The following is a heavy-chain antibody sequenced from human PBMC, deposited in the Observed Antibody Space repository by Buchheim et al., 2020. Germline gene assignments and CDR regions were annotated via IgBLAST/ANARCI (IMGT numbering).Heavy chain of an antibody. CDR2: ISDSGSRT. J-gene: IGHJ6*02. Sequence: EVQVLDSGGGLVQPGGSLRLSCAASGFTFSSCAMTWVRRAPGKGLEWVSTISDSGSRTFYTESVKGRFTISRDNSKNTLYLQMNSLRAEDTAIYYCTKGGSNSSPHYYALDVWGQGTT. D-gene: IGHD6-6*01. CDR3: TKGGSNSSPHYYALDV. V-gene: IGHV3-23*01. CDR1: GFTFSSCA.